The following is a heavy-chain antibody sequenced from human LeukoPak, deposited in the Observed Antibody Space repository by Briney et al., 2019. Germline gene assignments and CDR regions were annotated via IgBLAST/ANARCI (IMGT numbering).Heavy chain of an antibody. CDR2: ISGSGGST. Sequence: PGGSLRLSCAASGFTFSSNAMSWVRQAPGKGLEWVSAISGSGGSTYYADSVKGRFTISRDDSKNTLYLQINSLRAEDTAVYYCANGGRYSSGFDPWGQGTLVTVSS. V-gene: IGHV3-23*01. J-gene: IGHJ5*02. CDR3: ANGGRYSSGFDP. CDR1: GFTFSSNA. D-gene: IGHD5-12*01.